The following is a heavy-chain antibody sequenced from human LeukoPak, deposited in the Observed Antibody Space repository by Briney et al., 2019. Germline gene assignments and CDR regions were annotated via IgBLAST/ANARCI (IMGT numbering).Heavy chain of an antibody. CDR2: IYSGGNT. J-gene: IGHJ5*02. CDR1: GFTVSNKY. D-gene: IGHD4-11*01. V-gene: IGHV3-66*01. CDR3: ERITVTQFDP. Sequence: AGSLRLSCAASGFTVSNKYMSWVRQAPGKGLELVSVIYSGGNTYYPDSVKGRFTISRDNSKNTVYLQMNSLRGEDTAVYYCERITVTQFDPWGQGTLVTVSS.